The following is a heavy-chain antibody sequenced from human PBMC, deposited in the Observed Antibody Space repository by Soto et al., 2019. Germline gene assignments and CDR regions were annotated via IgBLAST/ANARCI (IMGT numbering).Heavy chain of an antibody. V-gene: IGHV4-30-2*01. CDR1: GGSISSGGYS. D-gene: IGHD3-22*01. CDR3: ARADSREFDY. J-gene: IGHJ4*02. Sequence: SETLSLTCAVSGGSISSGGYSWSWIRQPPGKGLEWIGYIYHSGSTYYNPSLKSRVTISVDRSKNQFSLKLSSVTAADTAVYYCARADSREFDYWGQGTLVTVSS. CDR2: IYHSGST.